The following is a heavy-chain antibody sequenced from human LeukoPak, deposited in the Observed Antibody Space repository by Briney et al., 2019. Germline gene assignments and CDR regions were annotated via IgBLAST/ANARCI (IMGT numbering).Heavy chain of an antibody. J-gene: IGHJ6*02. CDR2: ISYDGSNK. CDR1: GFTFSSYG. Sequence: PGRSLRLSCAASGFTFSSYGMHRVRQAPGKGLEWVAVISYDGSNKYYADSVKGRFTISRDNSKNTLYLQMNSLRAEDTAVYYCAKDSFYGDYDPDYYYYYGMDVWGQGTTVTVSS. D-gene: IGHD4-17*01. CDR3: AKDSFYGDYDPDYYYYYGMDV. V-gene: IGHV3-30*18.